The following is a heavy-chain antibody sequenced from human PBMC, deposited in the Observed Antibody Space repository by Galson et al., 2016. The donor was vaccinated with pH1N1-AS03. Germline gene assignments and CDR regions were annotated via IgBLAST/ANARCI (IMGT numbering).Heavy chain of an antibody. CDR3: ARDLGATPARINLANNGSPAGF. D-gene: IGHD1-26*01. J-gene: IGHJ4*02. CDR1: GYRFSSYG. V-gene: IGHV1-18*01. CDR2: ISVYSGNT. Sequence: SVKVSCKASGYRFSSYGITWLRQAPGQGLEWVGWISVYSGNTYYAPNLQGRVTLTTDTATDTAYMELRRLRSDDTAVFYCARDLGATPARINLANNGSPAGFWGQGTLVTVSS.